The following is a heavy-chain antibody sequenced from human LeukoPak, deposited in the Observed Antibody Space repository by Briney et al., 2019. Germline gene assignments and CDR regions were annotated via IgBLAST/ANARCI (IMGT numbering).Heavy chain of an antibody. D-gene: IGHD2-21*02. V-gene: IGHV3-48*03. J-gene: IGHJ4*02. CDR2: ISSSGSTI. Sequence: GGSLRLSCAASGFTLSSYEMNWVRQAPGKGLEWVSYISSSGSTIYYADSVKGRFTISRDNAKNSLYLQMNSLRAEDTAVYYCARVKSIYCGGDCYSYYFDYWGQGTLVTVSS. CDR3: ARVKSIYCGGDCYSYYFDY. CDR1: GFTLSSYE.